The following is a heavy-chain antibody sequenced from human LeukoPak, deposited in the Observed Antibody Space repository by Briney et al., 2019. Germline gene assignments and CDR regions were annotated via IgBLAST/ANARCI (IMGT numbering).Heavy chain of an antibody. CDR1: GFTFSSYA. CDR3: ARDTTVTNDYFDY. J-gene: IGHJ4*02. V-gene: IGHV3-30-3*01. CDR2: ISYDGSNK. D-gene: IGHD4-17*01. Sequence: GGSLRLSCAASGFTFSSYAIHWVRQAPGKGLEWVAVISYDGSNKYYADSVKGRFTISRDNSKNTLYLQMNSLRAEDTAVYYCARDTTVTNDYFDYWGQGTLVTVSS.